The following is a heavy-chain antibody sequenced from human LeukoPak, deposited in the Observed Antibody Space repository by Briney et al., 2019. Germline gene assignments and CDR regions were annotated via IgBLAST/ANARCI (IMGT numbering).Heavy chain of an antibody. Sequence: GKSLKISCKASGYKFTTYWIGWVRQMPGKGLERMGIIYPADSDTKYSPSFQGQVTMSVDTSITTAYLEWSSLKASDTAMYYCARHQRGSFDYWGQGTLVTVSS. CDR3: ARHQRGSFDY. D-gene: IGHD6-25*01. V-gene: IGHV5-51*01. CDR2: IYPADSDT. CDR1: GYKFTTYW. J-gene: IGHJ4*02.